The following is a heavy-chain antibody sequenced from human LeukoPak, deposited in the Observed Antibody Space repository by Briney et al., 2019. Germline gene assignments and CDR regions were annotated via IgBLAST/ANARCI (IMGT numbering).Heavy chain of an antibody. J-gene: IGHJ3*01. CDR2: VSYDGSGE. CDR1: GFIFRSYP. V-gene: IGHV3-30*01. Sequence: GGSLRLSCAASGFIFRSYPMHWVRQAPGKGLEWVAVVSYDGSGENYADSVNGRFTISRDNSKNTLYLQMNSLRAEDTAVFYCARDGVGTAFDLWGQGTMVIVSS. D-gene: IGHD1-26*01. CDR3: ARDGVGTAFDL.